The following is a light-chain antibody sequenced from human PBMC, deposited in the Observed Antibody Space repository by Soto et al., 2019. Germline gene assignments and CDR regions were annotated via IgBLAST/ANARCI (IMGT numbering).Light chain of an antibody. CDR3: QQYNTYST. CDR2: ETP. J-gene: IGKJ5*01. V-gene: IGKV1-5*03. Sequence: DIQMTQSPSTLSPSVGDTVTVTCRASQSVSGWLAWYHQKPGKAPKLLIYETPILYTEVPSRFSGSGSGTEFTLTISSLQPDDFATYYCQQYNTYSTFGQGTRLEIK. CDR1: QSVSGW.